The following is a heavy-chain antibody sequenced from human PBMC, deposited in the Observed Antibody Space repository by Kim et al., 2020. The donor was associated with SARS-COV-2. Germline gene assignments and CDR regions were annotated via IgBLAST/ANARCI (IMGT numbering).Heavy chain of an antibody. CDR2: IYYSGST. J-gene: IGHJ4*02. V-gene: IGHV4-39*01. CDR3: ARLRVSSSSPFDY. Sequence: SETLSLTCTVSGGSISSSSYYWGWIRQPPGKGLEWIGSIYYSGSTYYNPSLKSRVTISVDTSKNQFSLKLSSVTAADTAVYYCARLRVSSSSPFDYWGQG. D-gene: IGHD6-6*01. CDR1: GGSISSSSYY.